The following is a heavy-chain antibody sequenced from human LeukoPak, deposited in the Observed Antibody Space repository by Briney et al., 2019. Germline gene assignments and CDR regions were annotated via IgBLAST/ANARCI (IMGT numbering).Heavy chain of an antibody. CDR1: GFTFSSYG. D-gene: IGHD6-19*01. Sequence: GGSLRLSCAASGFTFSSYGMLWVRQAPGKGLEWVAVIWYDGSNKNYVDSVKGRFTISRDNSKNTLYLQMNSLRAEDTAVYYCARLGIAVAGNFDYWGQGTLVTVSS. CDR2: IWYDGSNK. V-gene: IGHV3-33*01. CDR3: ARLGIAVAGNFDY. J-gene: IGHJ4*02.